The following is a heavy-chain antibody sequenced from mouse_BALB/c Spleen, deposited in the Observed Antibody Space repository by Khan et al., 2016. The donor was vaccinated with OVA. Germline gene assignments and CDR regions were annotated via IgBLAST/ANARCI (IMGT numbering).Heavy chain of an antibody. D-gene: IGHD1-1*01. CDR2: INFYNDGT. Sequence: EVQGVESGPELVKPGASVKMSCKASGYTFTSYVMHWVKQKPGQGLEWIGYINFYNDGTKYNEKFKGKATLTSDKASSTAYMELSSLTSEDSAVYYGEKIRYCSSLDYWGQGTTLTVSS. J-gene: IGHJ2*01. CDR3: EKIRYCSSLDY. V-gene: IGHV1S136*01. CDR1: GYTFTSYV.